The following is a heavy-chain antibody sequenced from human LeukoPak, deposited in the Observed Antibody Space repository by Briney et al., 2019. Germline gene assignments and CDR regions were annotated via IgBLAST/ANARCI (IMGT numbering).Heavy chain of an antibody. Sequence: GASVKVSCKASGYTFTSYGISWVRQAPGQGLEWMGWISSYNGNTNYAQKLQGRVTMTTDTSTTTAYMELKSLRSDDTAVYYCARGRGSSGWEYYYMDVWGKGTTVTISS. V-gene: IGHV1-18*01. CDR3: ARGRGSSGWEYYYMDV. J-gene: IGHJ6*03. D-gene: IGHD6-19*01. CDR1: GYTFTSYG. CDR2: ISSYNGNT.